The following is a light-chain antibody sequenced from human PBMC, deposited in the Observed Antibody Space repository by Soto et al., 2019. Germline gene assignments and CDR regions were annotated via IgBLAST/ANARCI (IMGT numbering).Light chain of an antibody. V-gene: IGKV3-15*01. CDR1: QSVSTT. Sequence: EIVMTQSPATLSVSPGESATLSCRASQSVSTTLAWYQQKPGQAPRLLIYGASTRATGIPARFSGGGSESEFTLTICSLQSEDSAVYYCQQYNDWRMYTFGQGTNLEIK. CDR3: QQYNDWRMYT. CDR2: GAS. J-gene: IGKJ2*01.